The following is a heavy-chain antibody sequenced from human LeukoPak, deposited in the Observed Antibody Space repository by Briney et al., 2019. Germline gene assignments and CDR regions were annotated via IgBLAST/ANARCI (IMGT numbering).Heavy chain of an antibody. D-gene: IGHD5-18*01. Sequence: GSLRLSCAASGFTFSAYWMTWVRQAPGKGLEWVANRNEGGNSKYYVDSVRGRFTISRDKTKDLLHLQMSSLRAEDTAVYYCAKGGYSNGRYYYYYMDVWGEGTTVTVSS. CDR3: AKGGYSNGRYYYYYMDV. CDR1: GFTFSAYW. V-gene: IGHV3-7*03. CDR2: RNEGGNSK. J-gene: IGHJ6*03.